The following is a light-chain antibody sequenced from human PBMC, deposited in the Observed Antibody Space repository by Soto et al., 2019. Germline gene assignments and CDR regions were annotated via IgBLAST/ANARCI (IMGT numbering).Light chain of an antibody. J-gene: IGLJ2*01. Sequence: QSALTQPPSVSGSPGQSVTISCTGTSSDVGSYNRVSWYQQPPGTAPKLMIYEVSNRPSGVPDCFSGSKSGNTASLTISGLQAEDEADYYCSSYTSSSTFVVFGGGNKLTVL. V-gene: IGLV2-18*02. CDR2: EVS. CDR1: SSDVGSYNR. CDR3: SSYTSSSTFVV.